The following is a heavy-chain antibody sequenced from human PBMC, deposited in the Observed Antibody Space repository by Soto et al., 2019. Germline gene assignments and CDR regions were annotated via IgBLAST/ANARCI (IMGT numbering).Heavy chain of an antibody. CDR2: INPNSGDT. J-gene: IGHJ5*02. V-gene: IGHV1-2*02. D-gene: IGHD6-6*01. CDR3: AREFTSSSAWFDP. Sequence: ASVKVSFKASGYTFTGDYIHWVRQAPGQGLEWMGWINPNSGDTNYAQKFQGRVTMTRDKSISTAYMELSRLRSDDTAVFYCAREFTSSSAWFDPWGQGTLVTVSS. CDR1: GYTFTGDY.